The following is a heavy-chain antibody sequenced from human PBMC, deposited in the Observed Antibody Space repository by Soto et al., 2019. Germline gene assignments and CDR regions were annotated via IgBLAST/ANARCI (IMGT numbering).Heavy chain of an antibody. Sequence: QVQLQESGPGLVKPSETLSLTCTVAGGSLTDHYWNWFRQSPGKGLHWIGYVYYSGGTNYNPSLKSRVTMSVDTSKNQFSLNWRSVTAADTAVYYCARGNDWKSSTFDIWGQGTMVSVSS. D-gene: IGHD2-21*01. V-gene: IGHV4-59*11. J-gene: IGHJ3*02. CDR3: ARGNDWKSSTFDI. CDR2: VYYSGGT. CDR1: GGSLTDHY.